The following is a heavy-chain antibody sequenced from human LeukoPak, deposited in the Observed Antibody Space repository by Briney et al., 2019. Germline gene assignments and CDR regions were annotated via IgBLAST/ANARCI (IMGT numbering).Heavy chain of an antibody. CDR1: GGSISSYY. J-gene: IGHJ6*02. Sequence: SETLSLTCTVSGGSISSYYWRWIRQPAGKGLEWIGRIYTSGSTNYNPSLKSRVTMSVDTSKNQFSLKLSSVTAADTAVYYCARCGASTDYYYYYGMDVWGQGTTVTVSS. CDR3: ARCGASTDYYYYYGMDV. V-gene: IGHV4-4*07. CDR2: IYTSGST. D-gene: IGHD1-26*01.